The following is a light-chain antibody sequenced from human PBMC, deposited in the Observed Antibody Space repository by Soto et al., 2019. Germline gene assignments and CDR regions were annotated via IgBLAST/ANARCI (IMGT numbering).Light chain of an antibody. V-gene: IGLV1-40*01. Sequence: QLVLTQPPSVSGAPGQRVTISCTGSSSNIGAGYDVHWYQQLPGTAPKVLIYGNSNRPSGVPDRFSGSKSGTSASLAITGLXAEXXADYYCQSYDSSLSGSVVFGGGTKVTVL. CDR2: GNS. J-gene: IGLJ2*01. CDR1: SSNIGAGYD. CDR3: QSYDSSLSGSVV.